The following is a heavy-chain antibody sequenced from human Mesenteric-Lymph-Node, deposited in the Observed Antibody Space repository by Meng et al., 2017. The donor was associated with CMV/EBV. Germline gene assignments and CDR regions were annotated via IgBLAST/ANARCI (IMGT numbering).Heavy chain of an antibody. CDR3: ARARVITIFARNIAY. D-gene: IGHD3-3*01. CDR2: MNPDTGNT. Sequence: ASVKVSCKASGYPFTSYDVTWVRQAPGQGLEWMGWMNPDTGNTFYAQKFQGRVTMTRNTSTSTVYMELISLRSEDTAIYYCARARVITIFARNIAYWGQGTLVTVSS. V-gene: IGHV1-8*01. J-gene: IGHJ4*02. CDR1: GYPFTSYD.